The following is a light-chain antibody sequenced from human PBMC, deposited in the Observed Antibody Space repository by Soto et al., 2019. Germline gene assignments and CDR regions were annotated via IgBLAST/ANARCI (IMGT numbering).Light chain of an antibody. CDR2: GAS. J-gene: IGKJ3*01. V-gene: IGKV3-20*01. CDR1: QSVSSSY. CDR3: QQYGSSRT. Sequence: EIVLPQSPGTLSLSPGERATLSCRASQSVSSSYLAWYQQKPGQAPRLLIYGASSRATGIPVRFSGSGSGRDFPLTISRLEHEDFAVYYCQQYGSSRTLGPGNKVDIK.